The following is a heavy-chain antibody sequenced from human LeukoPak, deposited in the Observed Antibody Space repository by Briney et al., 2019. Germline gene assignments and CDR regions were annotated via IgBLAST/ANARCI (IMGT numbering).Heavy chain of an antibody. CDR1: GGSFSGYY. Sequence: PSETLSLTCAVYGGSFSGYYWSWIRQPPGKGLEWIGEINHSGSTNYNPSLKSRVTISVDTSKNQFSLKLSSVTAADTAVYYCARRVRLRITMVRGAYYFDYWGQGTLVTVSS. V-gene: IGHV4-34*01. J-gene: IGHJ4*02. CDR3: ARRVRLRITMVRGAYYFDY. CDR2: INHSGST. D-gene: IGHD3-10*01.